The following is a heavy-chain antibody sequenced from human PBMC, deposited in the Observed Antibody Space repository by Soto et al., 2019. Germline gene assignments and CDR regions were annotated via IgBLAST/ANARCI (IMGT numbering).Heavy chain of an antibody. V-gene: IGHV4-59*08. J-gene: IGHJ4*02. Sequence: QVQLQESGPGLVKPSESLSLTFTDSGGSVSSYYWSWIRQPPGKGLEWIGYIYYSGSTNYNPSLESRVTISVDTSMNQFSLKPSSVTAADTAVYYCASFSSGSYYSFDYWGQGTLVTVSS. D-gene: IGHD3-10*01. CDR3: ASFSSGSYYSFDY. CDR2: IYYSGST. CDR1: GGSVSSYY.